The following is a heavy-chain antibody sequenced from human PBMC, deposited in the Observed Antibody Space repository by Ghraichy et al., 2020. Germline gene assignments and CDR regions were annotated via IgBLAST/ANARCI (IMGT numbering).Heavy chain of an antibody. V-gene: IGHV3-64*02. Sequence: LSLTCAASGFALNSYAMHWVRQAPGTGLAYVSGISSNGGITSYADSVKGRFTISRDTFNNTLYLQMGSLRAEDMAVYYCARDRGDGYNFSAFDIWGQGTMGPVSS. CDR3: ARDRGDGYNFSAFDI. CDR2: ISSNGGIT. CDR1: GFALNSYA. D-gene: IGHD5-24*01. J-gene: IGHJ3*02.